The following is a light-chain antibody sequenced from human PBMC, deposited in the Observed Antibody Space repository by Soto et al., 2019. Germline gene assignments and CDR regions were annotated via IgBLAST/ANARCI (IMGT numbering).Light chain of an antibody. CDR2: AAS. CDR1: QGIGSA. J-gene: IGKJ3*01. V-gene: IGKV1-27*01. CDR3: QKYNGVPLT. Sequence: IQLTQSPSSLSASVGDRVTITCRASQGIGSALAWYQQKPGKVPKLLIYAASTLQSGVPSRFSGSRSGTDFTLTVSSLQPEDVATYYCQKYNGVPLTFGPGTKVDIK.